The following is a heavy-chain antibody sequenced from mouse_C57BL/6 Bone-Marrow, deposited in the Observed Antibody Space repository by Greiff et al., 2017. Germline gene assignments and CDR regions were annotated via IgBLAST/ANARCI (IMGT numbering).Heavy chain of an antibody. Sequence: EVMLVESGGGLVQPGGSMKLSCVASGFTFSNYWMNWVRQSPEKGLEWVAQIRLKSDNYATHYAESVKGRFTISRDDSKSSVYLQMNNLRAEDTGIYYCIGGTTGLRNFDVWGTGTTVTVSS. D-gene: IGHD1-1*01. CDR3: IGGTTGLRNFDV. CDR2: IRLKSDNYAT. V-gene: IGHV6-3*01. CDR1: GFTFSNYW. J-gene: IGHJ1*03.